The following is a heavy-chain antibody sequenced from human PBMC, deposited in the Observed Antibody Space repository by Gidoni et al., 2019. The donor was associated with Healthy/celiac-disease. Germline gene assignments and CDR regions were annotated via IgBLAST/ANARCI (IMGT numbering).Heavy chain of an antibody. CDR1: GGSISSSSYY. Sequence: QLQLQESGPGLVKPSETLSLTCTVSGGSISSSSYYWGWIRQPPGKGLEWIGSIYYSGSTYYTPSLKSRVTISVDTSKNQFSLKLSSVTAADTAVYYCARSGLDCSGGSCYEFDPWGQGTLVTVSS. CDR2: IYYSGST. J-gene: IGHJ5*02. V-gene: IGHV4-39*01. D-gene: IGHD2-15*01. CDR3: ARSGLDCSGGSCYEFDP.